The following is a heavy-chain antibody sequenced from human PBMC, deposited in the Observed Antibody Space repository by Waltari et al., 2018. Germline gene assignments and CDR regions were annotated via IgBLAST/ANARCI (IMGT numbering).Heavy chain of an antibody. D-gene: IGHD3-10*01. V-gene: IGHV3-48*03. CDR1: GFTFSSYE. Sequence: EVQLVESGGGLVQPGGSLRLSCAASGFTFSSYEMNWVRQAPGKGLEWVSYCSMSGSTIYYADSVKGRFTISRDNAKNSLYLQMNSLRAEDTAVYYCAATLGYYGSVSYYEDWGQGTLVTVSS. J-gene: IGHJ4*02. CDR2: CSMSGSTI. CDR3: AATLGYYGSVSYYED.